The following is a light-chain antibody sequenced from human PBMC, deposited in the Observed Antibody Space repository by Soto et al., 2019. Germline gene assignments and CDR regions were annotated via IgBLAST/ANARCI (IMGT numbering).Light chain of an antibody. CDR1: SSDVGGYNY. CDR3: SSYTSSSTGV. V-gene: IGLV2-14*01. CDR2: EVS. Sequence: QSALTQPASVSGSPGQSITISCTGTSSDVGGYNYVSWYQQHPGKALKLMIYEVSNRPSGVSNRFSGSKSGNTASLTISGLQAEDEADYYCSSYTSSSTGVFGTGTKLTVL. J-gene: IGLJ1*01.